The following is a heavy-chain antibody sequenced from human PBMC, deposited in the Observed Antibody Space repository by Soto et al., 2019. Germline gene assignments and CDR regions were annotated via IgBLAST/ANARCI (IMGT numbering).Heavy chain of an antibody. Sequence: QVQLQQWGAGLLKPSETLSLTCAVYGGSFSGYYWSWIRQPPGKGLEWIGEINHSGSTNYNPSLKSRVTISVDTSKNQFSLKLSSVTAADTAVYYCASTPGWFGELPDSVYYYYGMDVWGQGTTVTVSS. CDR2: INHSGST. J-gene: IGHJ6*02. D-gene: IGHD3-10*01. V-gene: IGHV4-34*01. CDR1: GGSFSGYY. CDR3: ASTPGWFGELPDSVYYYYGMDV.